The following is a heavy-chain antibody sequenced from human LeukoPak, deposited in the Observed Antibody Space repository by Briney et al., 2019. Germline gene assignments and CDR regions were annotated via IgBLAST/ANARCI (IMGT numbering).Heavy chain of an antibody. CDR2: IYYSGST. D-gene: IGHD4-17*01. CDR1: GGSISSYY. Sequence: SETLSLTGTVSGGSISSYYWSWIRQPPGKGLEWIGYIYYSGSTNYNPSLKSRVTISVDTSKNQFSLKLSSVTAADTAVYYCARHTVTRYYYYGMDVWGQGTTVTVSS. V-gene: IGHV4-59*01. J-gene: IGHJ6*02. CDR3: ARHTVTRYYYYGMDV.